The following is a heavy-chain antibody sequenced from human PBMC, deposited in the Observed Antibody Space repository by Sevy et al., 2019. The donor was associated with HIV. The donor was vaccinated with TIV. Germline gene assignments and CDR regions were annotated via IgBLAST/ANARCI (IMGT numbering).Heavy chain of an antibody. J-gene: IGHJ5*02. CDR2: IYTTGST. D-gene: IGHD6-13*01. CDR3: AREGSTWAGWFDP. CDR1: GGSISSGSYY. Sequence: SETLSLTCTVSGGSISSGSYYWSWIRQPAGKGLEWIGRIYTTGSTNYNPSHKSRVTISVDTSKNQFSLKLSSVTAADTAVYYCAREGSTWAGWFDPWGQGTLVTVSS. V-gene: IGHV4-61*02.